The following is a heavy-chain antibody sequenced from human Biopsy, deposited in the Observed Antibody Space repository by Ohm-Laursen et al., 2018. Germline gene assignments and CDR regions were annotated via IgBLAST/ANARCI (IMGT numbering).Heavy chain of an antibody. Sequence: SETLFLTCSVSGGLNSNYYWSWVRQSAGKGLEWIGRLYTSGDTNYNPSLKSRVSVSEDTSRRQFSLRLTSVTAADTAVYYCATGPKRLTGTSYFESWGRGILVTVSS. V-gene: IGHV4-4*07. J-gene: IGHJ4*02. CDR1: GGLNSNYY. D-gene: IGHD1-7*01. CDR2: LYTSGDT. CDR3: ATGPKRLTGTSYFES.